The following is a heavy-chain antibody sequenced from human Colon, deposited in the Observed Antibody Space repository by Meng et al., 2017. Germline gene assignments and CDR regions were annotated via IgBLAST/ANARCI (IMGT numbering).Heavy chain of an antibody. J-gene: IGHJ5*02. CDR1: GASISGDIW. Sequence: RRQGSGPGLVKPSGTRSLTCAVSGASISGDIWWSWVRQTPGKGLEWLGEIFHSGTSNYNPSLKSRVTISVDKSKNQFSLRLSSVTAADTAVYYCARRNSNNWFDPWGQGILVTVSS. D-gene: IGHD2/OR15-2a*01. CDR2: IFHSGTS. V-gene: IGHV4-4*02. CDR3: ARRNSNNWFDP.